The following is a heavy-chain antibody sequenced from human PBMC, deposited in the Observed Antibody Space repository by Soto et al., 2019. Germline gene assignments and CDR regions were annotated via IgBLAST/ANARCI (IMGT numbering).Heavy chain of an antibody. D-gene: IGHD2-2*01. CDR3: ARHFYQKGDFDF. CDR1: GYSFTSYW. V-gene: IGHV5-10-1*01. Sequence: ESLKISCKGSGYSFTSYWISWVRQMPGKGLEWMGRIDPSDSHINYGPSFEGHVTISADKSISTAYLQWSSLEASDTAKYYCARHFYQKGDFDFWGQGTLVTVSS. J-gene: IGHJ4*02. CDR2: IDPSDSHI.